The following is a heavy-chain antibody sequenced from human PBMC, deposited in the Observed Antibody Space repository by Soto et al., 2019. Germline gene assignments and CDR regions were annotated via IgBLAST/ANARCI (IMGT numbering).Heavy chain of an antibody. J-gene: IGHJ4*02. V-gene: IGHV4-59*08. CDR1: GGSISGYY. Sequence: PSETLSLTCTVSGGSISGYYWSWIRQPPGKGLEWIGYIYYSGSTNYNPSLKSRVTISVDTSKNQFSLNLTSVTAADTAVYYCASHLRPTNGGGGYFDYWGQGPLVTVSS. CDR2: IYYSGST. D-gene: IGHD3-16*01. CDR3: ASHLRPTNGGGGYFDY.